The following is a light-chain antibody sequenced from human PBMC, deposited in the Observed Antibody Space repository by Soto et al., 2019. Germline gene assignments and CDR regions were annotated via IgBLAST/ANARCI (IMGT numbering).Light chain of an antibody. V-gene: IGLV2-14*01. CDR2: AVT. CDR3: SSYIPSIPRL. CDR1: SGSVGTFNF. J-gene: IGLJ1*01. Sequence: QSALTQPASVSGSPGQSITISCSGTSGSVGTFNFVSWYQQHPGKAPRLMIYAVTDRPSGVPSRFSGSKSGNTAYLTISGLQAEDEDDYYCSSYIPSIPRLLGTGTKFAVL.